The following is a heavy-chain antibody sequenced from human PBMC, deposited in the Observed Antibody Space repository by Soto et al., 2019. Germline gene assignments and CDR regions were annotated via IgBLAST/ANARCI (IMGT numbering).Heavy chain of an antibody. V-gene: IGHV3-23*01. CDR1: GFTFSSYA. J-gene: IGHJ3*02. D-gene: IGHD3-22*01. Sequence: PGGSLRLSCAASGFTFSSYAMSWVRQARGKGLEWVSAISGSGGSTYYADSVKGRFTISRDNSKNTLYLQMNSLRAEDTAVYYCAKDSYDSSDASAFDIWGQGTMVTVSS. CDR2: ISGSGGST. CDR3: AKDSYDSSDASAFDI.